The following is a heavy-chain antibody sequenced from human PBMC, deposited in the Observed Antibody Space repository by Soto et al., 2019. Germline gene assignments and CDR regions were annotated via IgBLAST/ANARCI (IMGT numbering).Heavy chain of an antibody. CDR3: ARVGYCSSTSCYDYYYYMDV. J-gene: IGHJ6*03. D-gene: IGHD2-2*01. CDR2: ISSSSSTI. Sequence: EVQLVESGGGLVQPGGSLRLSCAASGFTFSSYSMNWVRQAPGKGLEWVSYISSSSSTIYYADSVKGRFTISRDNAKNSLYLQMNSLRAEDTAVYYCARVGYCSSTSCYDYYYYMDVWGKGTTVTGSS. V-gene: IGHV3-48*01. CDR1: GFTFSSYS.